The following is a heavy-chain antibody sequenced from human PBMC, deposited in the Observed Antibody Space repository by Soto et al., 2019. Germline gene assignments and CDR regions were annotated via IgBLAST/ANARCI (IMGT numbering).Heavy chain of an antibody. CDR3: ARHIPGVVNEYYFDY. D-gene: IGHD3-3*01. CDR1: GGSISSSSYY. CDR2: IYYSGST. J-gene: IGHJ4*02. Sequence: SETLSLTCTVSGGSISSSSYYWGWIRQPPGKGLEWIGSIYYSGSTYYNPSLKSRVTISVDTSKNQFSLKLSSVTAADTAVYYCARHIPGVVNEYYFDYWGQGTLVTVSS. V-gene: IGHV4-39*01.